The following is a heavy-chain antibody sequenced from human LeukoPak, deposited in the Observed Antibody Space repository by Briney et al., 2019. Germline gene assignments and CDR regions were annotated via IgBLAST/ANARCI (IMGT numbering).Heavy chain of an antibody. J-gene: IGHJ4*02. V-gene: IGHV3-30*02. D-gene: IGHD6-19*01. CDR3: AKDRWSGWFDY. CDR2: IWYDGSNK. CDR1: GFTFSSYG. Sequence: PGGSLRLSCAASGFTFSSYGMHWVRQAPGKGLEWVAVIWYDGSNKYYADSVKGRFTISRDNSKNTLYLQMNSLRAEDTAVYYCAKDRWSGWFDYWGQGTLVTVSS.